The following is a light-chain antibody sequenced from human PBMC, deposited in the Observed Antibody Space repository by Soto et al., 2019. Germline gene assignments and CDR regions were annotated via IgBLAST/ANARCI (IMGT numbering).Light chain of an antibody. CDR2: DAS. V-gene: IGKV3D-20*02. CDR3: HQRQYWPPIT. CDR1: RSVSSSY. Sequence: ETVLTQSPVTLSLTPGERATLSCRASRSVSSSYLAWYQQKPGQAPRLLISDASNRATGIPARFSGSGSGTDFTLTISSLEPEDFAVYCCHQRQYWPPITFGQGTRMEIK. J-gene: IGKJ5*01.